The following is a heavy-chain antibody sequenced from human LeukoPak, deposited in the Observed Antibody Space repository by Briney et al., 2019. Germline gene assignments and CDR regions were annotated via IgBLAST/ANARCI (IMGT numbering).Heavy chain of an antibody. J-gene: IGHJ4*02. Sequence: ASVKVSCKASGYTFTGYYMHWVRLAPGQGLEWMGWINPNSGGTNYAQKFQGRVTMTRDTSISTAYMELSRLRSDDTAVYYCARSIAARSGVFDYWGQGTLVTVSS. CDR1: GYTFTGYY. CDR3: ARSIAARSGVFDY. D-gene: IGHD6-6*01. CDR2: INPNSGGT. V-gene: IGHV1-2*02.